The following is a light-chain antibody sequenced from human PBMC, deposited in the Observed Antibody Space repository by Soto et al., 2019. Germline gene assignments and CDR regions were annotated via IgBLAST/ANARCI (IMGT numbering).Light chain of an antibody. Sequence: EIVMTQSPATLSVSPEETATLSCRASQSVGRAVAWYQHKPGQAPRHLIVAASIRATGVPGRFSGGGSGTEFTLTISSLQSEDFAVYYCQQYRNWPPLTFGGGTTVEIK. CDR2: AAS. V-gene: IGKV3-15*01. CDR1: QSVGRA. J-gene: IGKJ4*01. CDR3: QQYRNWPPLT.